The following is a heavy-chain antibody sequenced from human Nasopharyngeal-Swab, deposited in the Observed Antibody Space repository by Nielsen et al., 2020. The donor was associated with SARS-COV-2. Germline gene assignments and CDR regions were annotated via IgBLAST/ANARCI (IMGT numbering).Heavy chain of an antibody. CDR2: ITNGGIMT. CDR3: AKELGKFDY. V-gene: IGHV3-11*01. J-gene: IGHJ4*02. CDR1: GFTFTDYY. D-gene: IGHD3-3*02. Sequence: GESLKISCAASGFTFTDYYMTWVRQAPGKGLEWVSYITNGGIMTYYADSVKGRFTISRDNSKNTLYLQMNSLRAEDTAVYYCAKELGKFDYWGQGTLVTVSS.